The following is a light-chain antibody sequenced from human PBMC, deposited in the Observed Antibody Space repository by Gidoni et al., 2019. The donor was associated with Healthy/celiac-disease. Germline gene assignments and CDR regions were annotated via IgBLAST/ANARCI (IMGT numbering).Light chain of an antibody. V-gene: IGKV1-27*01. Sequence: DIQMTQSPSSLSASVGDRVTITRRASQGSSNYLAWYQQKPGKVPKLLIYAASTLQSGVPSRFSGSGSGTDFTLTISSLQPEDVAAYYCQKYNSALLTFGGGTKVEIK. CDR1: QGSSNY. CDR3: QKYNSALLT. CDR2: AAS. J-gene: IGKJ4*01.